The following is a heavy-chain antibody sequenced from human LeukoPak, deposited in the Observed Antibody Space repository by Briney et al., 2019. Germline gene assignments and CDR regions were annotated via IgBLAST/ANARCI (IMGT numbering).Heavy chain of an antibody. J-gene: IGHJ3*01. V-gene: IGHV3-15*01. Sequence: GGSLRLSCAASGFTFSNAWMNWVRQAPGKGLEWVGRIKSKTDGGTVDYITPVKGRFTISRDDSKNTLYLQMNSLKTEDTAVYYCTTNYYGSGSYSSEAFDVWGQGTMVTVSS. CDR2: IKSKTDGGTV. D-gene: IGHD3-10*01. CDR1: GFTFSNAW. CDR3: TTNYYGSGSYSSEAFDV.